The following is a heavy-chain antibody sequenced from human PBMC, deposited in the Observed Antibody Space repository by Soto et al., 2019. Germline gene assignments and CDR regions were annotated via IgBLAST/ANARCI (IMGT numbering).Heavy chain of an antibody. D-gene: IGHD3-9*01. CDR2: ISWNSGGI. J-gene: IGHJ4*02. CDR1: GGSFSAYY. CDR3: AKSPHDILIGSAFDY. Sequence: LSLTCAVYGGSFSAYYWSWIRQGPGKGLEWVSGISWNSGGIGYADSVKGRFTISRDNAKNSLYLQMDRLRPEDTAFYYCAKSPHDILIGSAFDYWGQGTLVTVSS. V-gene: IGHV3-9*01.